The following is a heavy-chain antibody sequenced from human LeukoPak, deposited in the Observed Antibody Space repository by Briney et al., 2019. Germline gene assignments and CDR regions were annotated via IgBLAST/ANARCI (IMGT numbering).Heavy chain of an antibody. V-gene: IGHV4-38-2*01. J-gene: IGHJ4*02. CDR3: ARYSTSSTCILRDFDY. CDR2: IYHTGSA. CDR1: VYSFTSGHY. Sequence: SQTLSLTCSVSVYSFTSGHYWGWIRQPPGKGLEWIANIYHTGSAHYNPSLKSRVTISVDTSKNQFSLTQSSVTAADTAVYYCARYSTSSTCILRDFDYWGQGTLVTVSS. D-gene: IGHD2-2*01.